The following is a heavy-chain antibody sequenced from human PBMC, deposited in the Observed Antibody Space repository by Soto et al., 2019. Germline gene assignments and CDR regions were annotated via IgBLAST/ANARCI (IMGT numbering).Heavy chain of an antibody. V-gene: IGHV3-13*04. CDR3: ARGSAAAGLYYFDY. CDR2: IGTAGDT. CDR1: GFTFSSYD. J-gene: IGHJ4*02. Sequence: EVQLVASGGGLVQPGGSLRLSCAASGFTFSSYDMHWVRQVTGKGLEWVSAIGTAGDTYYPGSVKGRFTISRENAKNSLYLQMNSLRAGDTAVYYCARGSAAAGLYYFDYWGQGTLVTVSS. D-gene: IGHD6-13*01.